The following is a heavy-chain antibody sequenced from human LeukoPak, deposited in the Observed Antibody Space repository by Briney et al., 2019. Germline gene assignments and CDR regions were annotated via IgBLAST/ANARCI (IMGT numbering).Heavy chain of an antibody. CDR1: GHTFTAYY. CDR3: AKGGDYV. CDR2: INPNSGGT. Sequence: ASVKVSCKASGHTFTAYYMFWVRQAPGQGLEWMGWINPNSGGTNYAPKFQGRVTMTRDTSISTAYMELSGLTSDDTAVYYCAKGGDYVWGQGTLVTVSS. V-gene: IGHV1-2*02. D-gene: IGHD4-17*01. J-gene: IGHJ4*02.